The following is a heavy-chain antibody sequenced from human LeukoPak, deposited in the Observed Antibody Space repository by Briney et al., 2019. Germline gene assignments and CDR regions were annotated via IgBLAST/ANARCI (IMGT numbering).Heavy chain of an antibody. Sequence: SGGSLRLSCAASGFTFSNYAMSWVRQAPGKGLEWVSAISGSGGYTYYADSVKGRFTISRDNSKNTLYMQMNSLRADDTAVYYCAKTVWGTSPYFFDYWGQGTLVTVSS. J-gene: IGHJ4*02. CDR3: AKTVWGTSPYFFDY. D-gene: IGHD3-16*01. CDR2: ISGSGGYT. V-gene: IGHV3-23*01. CDR1: GFTFSNYA.